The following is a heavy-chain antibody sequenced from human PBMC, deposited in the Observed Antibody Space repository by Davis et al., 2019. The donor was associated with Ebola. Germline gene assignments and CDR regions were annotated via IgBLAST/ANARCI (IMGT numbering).Heavy chain of an antibody. CDR3: ARDSLYSNYGAGGYNYMDV. CDR1: RYTFTGYY. CDR2: INPNRGST. Sequence: SDPVSCLPSRYTFTGYYMHLLQQAPGQGLEWMGWINPNRGSTNYAQKFQGRVTMTRDTSISTAYMELSRLRSDGTAVYYCARDSLYSNYGAGGYNYMDVWGKGTTVTVSS. D-gene: IGHD4-11*01. J-gene: IGHJ6*03. V-gene: IGHV1-2*02.